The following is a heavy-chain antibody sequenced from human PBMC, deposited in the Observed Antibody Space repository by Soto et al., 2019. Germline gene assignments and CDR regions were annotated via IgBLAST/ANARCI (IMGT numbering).Heavy chain of an antibody. D-gene: IGHD3-3*01. CDR1: GGSISSSSYY. Sequence: QLQLQESGPGLVKPSETLSLTCTVSGGSISSSSYYWGWIRQPPGKGLEWIGSIYYSGSTYYNPSLKSRVTISVDTSKNQFSLKLSSVTAADTAVYYCARTYYDFWSGYSTTNWFDPWGQGTLVTVSS. CDR2: IYYSGST. CDR3: ARTYYDFWSGYSTTNWFDP. V-gene: IGHV4-39*01. J-gene: IGHJ5*02.